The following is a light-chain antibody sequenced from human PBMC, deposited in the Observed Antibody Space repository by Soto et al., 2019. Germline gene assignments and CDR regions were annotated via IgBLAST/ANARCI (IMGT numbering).Light chain of an antibody. V-gene: IGKV3-11*01. Sequence: EIVLTQSPDTLYLSPGEGATLSCRASQRVNSSYLAWYQQKPGQAPRLLISGASDRATGVPARVSGSGYGTDFTLTISSLEPEDFAVYYCQQRSNWPPLTFGGGTKV. J-gene: IGKJ4*01. CDR1: QRVNSSY. CDR2: GAS. CDR3: QQRSNWPPLT.